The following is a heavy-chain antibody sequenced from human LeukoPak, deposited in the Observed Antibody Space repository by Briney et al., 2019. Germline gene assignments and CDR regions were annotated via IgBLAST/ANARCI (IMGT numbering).Heavy chain of an antibody. D-gene: IGHD6-13*01. CDR2: ISSSGNT. CDR1: GFTFSTSA. V-gene: IGHV3-23*01. CDR3: VKGRISEDGLDF. J-gene: IGHJ4*02. Sequence: GGSLRLSCAASGFTFSTSAMTWVRQTPGKGLDWVSSISSSGNTYYADSVKGRFTISRDNSKNMLYLQMNSLRAEDTAVYYCVKGRISEDGLDFWGQGTLVTVSS.